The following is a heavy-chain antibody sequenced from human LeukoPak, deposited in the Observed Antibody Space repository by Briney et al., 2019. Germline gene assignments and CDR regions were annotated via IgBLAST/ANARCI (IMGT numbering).Heavy chain of an antibody. CDR3: ARVPQYYYDSSGYYYPGY. V-gene: IGHV3-48*03. D-gene: IGHD3-22*01. J-gene: IGHJ4*02. Sequence: GGSLRLSXAASGFTFSSYEMNWVRQAPGKGLEWVSYISSSGSTIYYADSVKGRFTISRDNAKNSLYLQMNSLRAEDTAVYYCARVPQYYYDSSGYYYPGYWGQGTLVTVSS. CDR2: ISSSGSTI. CDR1: GFTFSSYE.